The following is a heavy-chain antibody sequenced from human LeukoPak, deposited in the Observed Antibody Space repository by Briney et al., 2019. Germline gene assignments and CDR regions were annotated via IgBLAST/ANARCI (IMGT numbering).Heavy chain of an antibody. V-gene: IGHV1-2*02. J-gene: IGHJ5*02. D-gene: IGHD5-18*01. Sequence: ASVKVSCKASGYTFTGYYMHWVRQAPGQGLEWMGWIYPNSGGTNYAQKFQGRVTMTRDTSISTAYMELSRLRSDDTAVYYCARGPQLWLRGNWFDPWGQGTLVTVSS. CDR2: IYPNSGGT. CDR3: ARGPQLWLRGNWFDP. CDR1: GYTFTGYY.